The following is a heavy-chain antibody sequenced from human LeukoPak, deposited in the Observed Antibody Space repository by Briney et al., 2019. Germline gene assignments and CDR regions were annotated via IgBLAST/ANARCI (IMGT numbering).Heavy chain of an antibody. CDR3: VRESYCSGTTCYSSPDY. J-gene: IGHJ4*02. D-gene: IGHD2-15*01. Sequence: GGSLRLSCAASGFTFSSYEMNWVRQAPGKGLEWVSYISSSGSTIYYADSLKGRFTISRDNAKNSLYLQMNTLRAEDTAVYYCVRESYCSGTTCYSSPDYWGQGTLVTVSS. CDR1: GFTFSSYE. CDR2: ISSSGSTI. V-gene: IGHV3-48*03.